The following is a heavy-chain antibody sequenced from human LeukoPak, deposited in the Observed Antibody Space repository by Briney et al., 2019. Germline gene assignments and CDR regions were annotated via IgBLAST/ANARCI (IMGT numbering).Heavy chain of an antibody. D-gene: IGHD3-10*01. V-gene: IGHV4-59*08. CDR3: ARRLWFGTISSWFDP. J-gene: IGHJ5*02. CDR1: GGSISSYY. CDR2: IYYSGST. Sequence: SETLSLTCTVSGGSISSYYWSWIRQPPGKGLDWIGYIYYSGSTNYNPSLKSRVTISVDTSKNQFSLKLSSVTAADTAVYYCARRLWFGTISSWFDPWGQGTLVTVSS.